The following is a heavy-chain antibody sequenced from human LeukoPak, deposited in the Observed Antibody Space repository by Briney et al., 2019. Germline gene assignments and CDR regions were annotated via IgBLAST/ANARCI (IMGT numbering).Heavy chain of an antibody. Sequence: GESLKISCKGPGYRFTSYWIGWVRQMPGKGLEWMGIIYPGDSDTRYSPSFQGQVTISADKSISTAYLQWSSLKASDTAMYYCARTPSVPGYYGSGSYYNPNDYWGQGTLVTVSS. J-gene: IGHJ4*02. CDR1: GYRFTSYW. CDR2: IYPGDSDT. D-gene: IGHD3-10*01. V-gene: IGHV5-51*01. CDR3: ARTPSVPGYYGSGSYYNPNDY.